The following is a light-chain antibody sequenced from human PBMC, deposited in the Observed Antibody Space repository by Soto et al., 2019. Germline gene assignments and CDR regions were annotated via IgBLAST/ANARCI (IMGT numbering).Light chain of an antibody. Sequence: DIQMTQSPSTVSASVGDRVTITCRASQSISSWLAWYQQKSGKAPKLLIYKASSLESGVPSRFSGSGSGTEFTLTISSLQPDDFATYYCQQYNSYWTFGQGTKVDIK. CDR2: KAS. CDR1: QSISSW. CDR3: QQYNSYWT. J-gene: IGKJ1*01. V-gene: IGKV1-5*03.